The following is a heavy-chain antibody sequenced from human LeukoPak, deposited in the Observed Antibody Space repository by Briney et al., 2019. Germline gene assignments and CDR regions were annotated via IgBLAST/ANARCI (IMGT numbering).Heavy chain of an antibody. CDR1: GGPIRSYY. J-gene: IGHJ4*02. CDR2: IYTSGST. V-gene: IGHV4-4*07. Sequence: PSETLSLTCTVSGGPIRSYYWSWLRQPAGKGLEWLGRIYTSGSTNYNPSLKSRVTMSVDTSKNQFSLKLSSVTAADTAVYYCARQRGYRSSTFFDYWGQGTLVTVSS. CDR3: ARQRGYRSSTFFDY. D-gene: IGHD6-6*01.